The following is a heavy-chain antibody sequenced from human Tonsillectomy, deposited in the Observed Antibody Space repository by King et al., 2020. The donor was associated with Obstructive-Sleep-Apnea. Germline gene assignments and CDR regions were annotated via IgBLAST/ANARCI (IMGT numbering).Heavy chain of an antibody. CDR1: GYSFTSYW. J-gene: IGHJ1*01. CDR3: ASCLIWWQQSEYFQH. D-gene: IGHD5-24*01. CDR2: IDPSDSYT. V-gene: IGHV5-10-1*01. Sequence: QLVQSGAEVKKPGESLRISCKGSGYSFTSYWISWVRQMPGKGLEWMGRIDPSDSYTNYSPSFQGHVTISADNSISTAYLQGSSLNASETAMYYCASCLIWWQQSEYFQHWGQGTLVTVSS.